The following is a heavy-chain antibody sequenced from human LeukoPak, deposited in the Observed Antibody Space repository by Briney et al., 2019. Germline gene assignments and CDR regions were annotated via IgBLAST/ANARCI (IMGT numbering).Heavy chain of an antibody. Sequence: KSSETLSLTCTVSGGSISSGSYYWSWIRQPAGKGLEWIGRIYTSGSTNYNPSLKSRVTISVDTSKNQFSLKLSSVTAADTAVYYCARVGNQEAFDIWGQGTMVTVSS. CDR3: ARVGNQEAFDI. D-gene: IGHD2/OR15-2a*01. J-gene: IGHJ3*02. V-gene: IGHV4-61*02. CDR2: IYTSGST. CDR1: GGSISSGSYY.